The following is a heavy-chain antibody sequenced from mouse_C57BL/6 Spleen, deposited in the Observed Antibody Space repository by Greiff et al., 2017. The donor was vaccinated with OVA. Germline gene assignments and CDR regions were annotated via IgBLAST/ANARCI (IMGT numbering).Heavy chain of an antibody. Sequence: VQLQQSGAELARPGASVKMSCKASGYTFTSYTMHWVKQRPGQGLGWIGYINPSSGYTKYNQKFKDKATLTADKSSSTAYMQLSSLTSEDSAVYYCARSGGYRVYFDYWGQGTTLTVSS. V-gene: IGHV1-4*01. D-gene: IGHD2-2*01. CDR1: GYTFTSYT. CDR2: INPSSGYT. CDR3: ARSGGYRVYFDY. J-gene: IGHJ2*01.